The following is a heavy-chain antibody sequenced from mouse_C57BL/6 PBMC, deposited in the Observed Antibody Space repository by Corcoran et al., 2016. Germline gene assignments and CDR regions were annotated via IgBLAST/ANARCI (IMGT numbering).Heavy chain of an antibody. V-gene: IGHV1-18*01. D-gene: IGHD3-2*02. CDR1: GYTFTDYN. CDR2: INPNNGGT. CDR3: ARGSSGYVQFAY. Sequence: EVQLQQSGPELVKPGASVKIPCKASGYTFTDYNMDWVKQSHGKSLEWIGDINPNNGGTIYNQKFNGKATLPVDKSSSTAYMELRSLTSEDTAVYDGARGSSGYVQFAYWGQGTLVTVSA. J-gene: IGHJ3*01.